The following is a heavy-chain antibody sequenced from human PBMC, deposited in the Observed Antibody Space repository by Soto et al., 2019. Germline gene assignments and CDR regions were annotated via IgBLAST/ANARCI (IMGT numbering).Heavy chain of an antibody. CDR1: GFTFSSYA. Sequence: QVQLVESGGGVVQPGRSLRLSCAASGFTFSSYAMHWVRQAPGKGLEWVAVISYDGSNKYYADSVKGRFTISRDNSKNTLYLQMNSLRAEDTAVYYCARALVPAALAYYYYGMDVWGQGTTVTVSS. J-gene: IGHJ6*02. CDR3: ARALVPAALAYYYYGMDV. D-gene: IGHD2-2*01. V-gene: IGHV3-30-3*01. CDR2: ISYDGSNK.